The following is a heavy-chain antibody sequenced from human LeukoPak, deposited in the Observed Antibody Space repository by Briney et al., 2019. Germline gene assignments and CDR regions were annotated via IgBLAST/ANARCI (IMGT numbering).Heavy chain of an antibody. D-gene: IGHD6-13*01. CDR1: GGSISSYY. Sequence: PSETLSLTCTVSGGSISSYYWGWIRQPPGKGLEWIAYIHYSGSTSSNPSLKSRVTISVDTSKNQFSLKLTSVTAADTAMYFCAARYSSNWPYAFNIWGQGTMVTVSS. V-gene: IGHV4-59*08. CDR3: AARYSSNWPYAFNI. CDR2: IHYSGST. J-gene: IGHJ3*02.